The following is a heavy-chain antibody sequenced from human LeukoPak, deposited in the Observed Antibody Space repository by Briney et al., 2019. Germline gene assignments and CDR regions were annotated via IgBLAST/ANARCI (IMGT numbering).Heavy chain of an antibody. CDR2: IIPIFGTA. J-gene: IGHJ4*02. CDR3: ASSSSPPSEYYFDY. D-gene: IGHD2-2*01. Sequence: GASVKVSCKASGYTFTGYYMHWVRQAPGQGLEWMGGIIPIFGTANYAQKFQGRVTITADKSTSTAYMELSSLRSEDTAVYYCASSSSPPSEYYFDYWGQGTLVTVSS. CDR1: GYTFTGYY. V-gene: IGHV1-69*06.